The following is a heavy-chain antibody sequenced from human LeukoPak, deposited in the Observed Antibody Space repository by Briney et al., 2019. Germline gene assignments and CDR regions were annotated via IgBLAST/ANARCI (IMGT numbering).Heavy chain of an antibody. Sequence: LGTLSLTCTVSGGSMTNYFWNWIRQSPGKGLEWIGYTHTSGSPDYSHSLKSRVTMSLDTSKNQFSLMLSSVTAADTAVYFCARATQRYCSGTTCFPYWFDTWGQGTLVTVSS. CDR2: THTSGSP. CDR3: ARATQRYCSGTTCFPYWFDT. D-gene: IGHD2-2*01. V-gene: IGHV4-4*09. J-gene: IGHJ5*01. CDR1: GGSMTNYF.